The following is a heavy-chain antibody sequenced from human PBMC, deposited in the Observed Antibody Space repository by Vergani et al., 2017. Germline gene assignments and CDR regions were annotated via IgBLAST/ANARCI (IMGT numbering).Heavy chain of an antibody. Sequence: EVQLLESGGGLVQPGGSLRLSCTASGFTFQAFAFHWVRQVSGRGLEWVSGIDRNYGVKNGNSFEGRFSISRDNAKKAVFLQMNNLRHEDTALYFCVKDNDYDAEGPFDLWGRGTLVTVSS. CDR2: IDRNYGVK. V-gene: IGHV3-9*01. J-gene: IGHJ2*01. CDR3: VKDNDYDAEGPFDL. CDR1: GFTFQAFA. D-gene: IGHD3-16*01.